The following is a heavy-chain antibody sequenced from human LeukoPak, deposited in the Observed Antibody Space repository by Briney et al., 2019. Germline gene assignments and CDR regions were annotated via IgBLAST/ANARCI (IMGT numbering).Heavy chain of an antibody. Sequence: ASVTVSCKASGYTFTGYYMHWVRQAPGQGLEWMGRINPNSGGTNYAQKFQGRVTMTRDTSISTAYMELSRLRSDDTAVYYCAKHRYCSSTSCYWEYFQHWGQGTLVTVSS. CDR1: GYTFTGYY. V-gene: IGHV1-2*06. CDR3: AKHRYCSSTSCYWEYFQH. J-gene: IGHJ1*01. D-gene: IGHD2-2*01. CDR2: INPNSGGT.